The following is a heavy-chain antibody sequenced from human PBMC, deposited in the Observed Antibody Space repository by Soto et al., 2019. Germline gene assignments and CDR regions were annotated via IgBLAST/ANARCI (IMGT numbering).Heavy chain of an antibody. CDR1: GGSISSYY. V-gene: IGHV4-59*08. J-gene: IGHJ4*02. D-gene: IGHD4-17*01. Sequence: NPSETLSLTCTVSGGSISSYYWSWIRQPPGKGLEWIGYIYYSGSTNYNPSLKSRVTISVDTSKNQFSLKLSSVTAADTAVYYCARHVDGDFDYWGQGTLVTVSS. CDR3: ARHVDGDFDY. CDR2: IYYSGST.